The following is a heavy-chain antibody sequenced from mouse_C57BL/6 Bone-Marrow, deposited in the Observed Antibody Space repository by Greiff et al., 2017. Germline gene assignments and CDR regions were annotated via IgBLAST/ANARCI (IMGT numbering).Heavy chain of an antibody. CDR3: ARYYDYGTAY. J-gene: IGHJ3*01. Sequence: EVMLVESGGGLVKPGGSLKLSCAASGFTFSSYAMSWVRQTPEKRLEWVATISDGGSYTYYPDNVKGRFTISRDNAKNNLYLQMSHLKSEDTAMYYCARYYDYGTAYWGQGTLVTVSA. CDR1: GFTFSSYA. CDR2: ISDGGSYT. V-gene: IGHV5-4*03. D-gene: IGHD2-4*01.